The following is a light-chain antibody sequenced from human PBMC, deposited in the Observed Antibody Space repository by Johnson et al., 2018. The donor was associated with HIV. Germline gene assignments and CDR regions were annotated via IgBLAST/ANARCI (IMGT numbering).Light chain of an antibody. V-gene: IGLV1-51*01. Sequence: QSILTQPPSVSAAPGQKVTISCSGSSSNIGNNFVSWSLQLPGTAPNVLIYENNQRPSGIPDRFSGTTSGTSATLAITGLHTGDEADYYCGTWDSSLNAGVFGTGTRVTVL. CDR2: ENN. CDR1: SSNIGNNF. CDR3: GTWDSSLNAGV. J-gene: IGLJ1*01.